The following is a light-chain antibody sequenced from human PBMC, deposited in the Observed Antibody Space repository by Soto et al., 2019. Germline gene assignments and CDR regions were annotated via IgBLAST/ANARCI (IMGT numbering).Light chain of an antibody. CDR2: DAS. Sequence: EIVSTQSPVTLSLSPGERATLSCRASQSVGSYFAWYQQKPGQAPRLLIYDASSRATGIPARFSGSGSGTDFTLTISSLEPEDFAVYYCQQRSDWPCTFGGGTRVEIK. V-gene: IGKV3-11*01. J-gene: IGKJ4*01. CDR3: QQRSDWPCT. CDR1: QSVGSY.